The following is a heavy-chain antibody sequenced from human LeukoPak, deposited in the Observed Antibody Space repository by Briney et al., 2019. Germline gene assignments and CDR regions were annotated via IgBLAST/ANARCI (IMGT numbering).Heavy chain of an antibody. Sequence: GGSLRLSCAASGFTFSSYDMHWVRQPIGKGLEWVSAIGTGGDTYYLDSVKGRFTTSRENAKNSLYLQMNSLRAGDTAAYYCARGPRYGSSDYPNYGMDVWGQGTTVTVSS. CDR2: IGTGGDT. J-gene: IGHJ6*02. CDR3: ARGPRYGSSDYPNYGMDV. CDR1: GFTFSSYD. V-gene: IGHV3-13*01. D-gene: IGHD3-22*01.